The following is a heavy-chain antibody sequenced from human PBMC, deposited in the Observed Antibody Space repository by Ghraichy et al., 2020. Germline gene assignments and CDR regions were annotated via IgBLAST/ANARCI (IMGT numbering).Heavy chain of an antibody. CDR2: IYYSGST. J-gene: IGHJ5*02. D-gene: IGHD6-19*01. CDR3: ARHFYSSGWYNWFDP. Sequence: SETLSLTCTVSGGSISSSSYYWGWIRQPPGKGLEWIGSIYYSGSTYYNPSLKSRVTISVDTSKNQFSLKLSSVTAADTAVYYCARHFYSSGWYNWFDPWGQGTLVIVSS. CDR1: GGSISSSSYY. V-gene: IGHV4-39*01.